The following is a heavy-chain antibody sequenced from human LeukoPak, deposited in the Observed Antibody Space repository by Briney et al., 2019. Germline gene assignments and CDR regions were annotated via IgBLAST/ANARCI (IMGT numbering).Heavy chain of an antibody. V-gene: IGHV3-7*01. Sequence: GGSLRLSCAASGFTFTTYWMSWVRQAPGKGLEWVTNIKQDGSEKYYVDSVKGRFTISRDNAKNSLYLQMNSLRAEDTAVYYCARATSYDFWSGYYTGYYYYMDVWGKGTTVTVSS. CDR2: IKQDGSEK. D-gene: IGHD3-3*01. CDR3: ARATSYDFWSGYYTGYYYYMDV. J-gene: IGHJ6*03. CDR1: GFTFTTYW.